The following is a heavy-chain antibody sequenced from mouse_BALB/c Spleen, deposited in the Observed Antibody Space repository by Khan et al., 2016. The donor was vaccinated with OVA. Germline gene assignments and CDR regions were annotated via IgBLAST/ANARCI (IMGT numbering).Heavy chain of an antibody. J-gene: IGHJ2*01. CDR1: GFSITSDYS. D-gene: IGHD2-4*01. CDR2: MHFSGRT. CDR3: SIFDYDWIDH. V-gene: IGHV3-1*02. Sequence: EVQLQESGPDLVEPAQSLSLTCTVTGFSITSDYSWRWIRQFPGNKLEWLGYMHFSGRTNSNPSLKSRISITRDSSRNQFLLQLNSVTTEDSATYYCSIFDYDWIDHWGQGTTLTVSS.